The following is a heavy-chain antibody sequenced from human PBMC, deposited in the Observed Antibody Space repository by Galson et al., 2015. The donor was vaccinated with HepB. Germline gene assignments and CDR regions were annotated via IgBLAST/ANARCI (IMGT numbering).Heavy chain of an antibody. CDR3: ARGRYGYFDY. V-gene: IGHV6-1*01. J-gene: IGHJ4*02. Sequence: CAISGDSVSSNSAAWNWIRQSPSRGLEWLGRTYYRSKWYNDYSSFAKSRISISPDTSKNQFSLQLNSVTPEDTAVYYCARGRYGYFDYWGQGTLVTVSS. D-gene: IGHD5-18*01. CDR2: TYYRSKWYN. CDR1: GDSVSSNSAA.